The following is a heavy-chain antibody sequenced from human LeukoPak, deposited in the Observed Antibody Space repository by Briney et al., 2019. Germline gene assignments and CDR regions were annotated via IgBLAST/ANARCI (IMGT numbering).Heavy chain of an antibody. Sequence: GESLKISCEGSGYSFTSYWIGWVRQMPGKGLEWMGIIYPGDSDTRYSPSFQGQVTISADKSISTAYLQWSSLKASDTAMYYCASTSIAAAGTTASGRAFDIWGQGTMVTVSS. D-gene: IGHD6-13*01. J-gene: IGHJ3*02. V-gene: IGHV5-51*01. CDR2: IYPGDSDT. CDR1: GYSFTSYW. CDR3: ASTSIAAAGTTASGRAFDI.